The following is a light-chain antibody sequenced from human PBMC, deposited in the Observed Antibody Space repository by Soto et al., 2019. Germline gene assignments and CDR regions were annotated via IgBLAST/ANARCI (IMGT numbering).Light chain of an antibody. CDR1: SGHSIFA. CDR2: VNGDGSH. Sequence: QLLLTQSPSASASLGASVKLTCTLSSGHSIFAIAWHQQQPEKGPRYLMKVNGDGSHNKGDGIPDRFSGSSSGAERYLTISSLQSEDEADYYCQTWATGIRVFGGGTKLTVL. CDR3: QTWATGIRV. V-gene: IGLV4-69*01. J-gene: IGLJ3*02.